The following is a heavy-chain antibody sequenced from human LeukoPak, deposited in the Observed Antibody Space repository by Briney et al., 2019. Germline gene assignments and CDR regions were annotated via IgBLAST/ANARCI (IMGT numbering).Heavy chain of an antibody. Sequence: SETLTLTCTVSDYFISSGDCRGRTRQPPGQGLEWSGSIYQSGSSYYNPSLKSRVTISVDTSKNHFCLRLSSVTAADTAVYYCARVSVSTGRLDYWGQGTLVTISS. D-gene: IGHD5/OR15-5a*01. CDR1: DYFISSGDC. V-gene: IGHV4-38-2*02. CDR3: ARVSVSTGRLDY. CDR2: IYQSGSS. J-gene: IGHJ4*02.